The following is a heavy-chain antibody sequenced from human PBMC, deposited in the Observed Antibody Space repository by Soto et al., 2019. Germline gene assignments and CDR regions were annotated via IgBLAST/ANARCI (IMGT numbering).Heavy chain of an antibody. D-gene: IGHD3-22*01. Sequence: SETLSLTCTVSGGSISSGDYYWSWIRQPPGKGLEWIGYIYYSGSTYYNPSLKSRVTISVDTSKNQFSLKLSSVTAADTAVYYCARVRTYYYDSSGYHPDYWGQGTLVTVSS. V-gene: IGHV4-30-4*01. CDR2: IYYSGST. CDR1: GGSISSGDYY. J-gene: IGHJ4*02. CDR3: ARVRTYYYDSSGYHPDY.